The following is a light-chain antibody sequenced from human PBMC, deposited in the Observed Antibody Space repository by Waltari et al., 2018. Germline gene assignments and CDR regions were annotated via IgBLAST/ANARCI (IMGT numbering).Light chain of an antibody. CDR1: QSINTY. V-gene: IGKV1-39*01. Sequence: DIQMTQSPSSLSASVGDSVTITCRASQSINTYLNWYQQKPGKAPELLIYAASSLQSGVPSAFSGSGSGTDFTLTISSLQPEDFATYFCQQYYDYQRSFGQGTKVEIK. CDR3: QQYYDYQRS. J-gene: IGKJ1*01. CDR2: AAS.